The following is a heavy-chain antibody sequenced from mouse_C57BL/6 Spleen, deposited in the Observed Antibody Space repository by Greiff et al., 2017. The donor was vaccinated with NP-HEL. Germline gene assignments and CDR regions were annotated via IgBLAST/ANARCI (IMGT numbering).Heavy chain of an antibody. J-gene: IGHJ3*01. CDR2: IDPSDSYT. CDR3: ARVYDYDGGFAY. V-gene: IGHV1-50*01. Sequence: VQLQQSGAELVKPGASVKLSCKASGYTFTSYWMQWVKQRPGQGLEWIGEIDPSDSYTNYNQKFKGKATFTVDTSSSTAYMQLSSLTAEDSAVYYFARVYDYDGGFAYWGQGTLVTVSA. CDR1: GYTFTSYW. D-gene: IGHD2-4*01.